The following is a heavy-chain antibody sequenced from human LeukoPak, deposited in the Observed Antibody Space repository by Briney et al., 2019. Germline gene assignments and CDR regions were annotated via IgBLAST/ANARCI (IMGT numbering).Heavy chain of an antibody. CDR1: GFTFSNAW. D-gene: IGHD3-22*01. J-gene: IGHJ4*02. CDR3: ARDPHDDSSGYYFMEGGFDY. V-gene: IGHV3-15*01. Sequence: GGSLRLSCAASGFTFSNAWMSWVRQAPGKGLEWVGRIKSKTDGGTTDYAAPVKGRFTISRDDSKNTLYLQMNSLRAEDTAVYYCARDPHDDSSGYYFMEGGFDYWGQGTLVTVSS. CDR2: IKSKTDGGTT.